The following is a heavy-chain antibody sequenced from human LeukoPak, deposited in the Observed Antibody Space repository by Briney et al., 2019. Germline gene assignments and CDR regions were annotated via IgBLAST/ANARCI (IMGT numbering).Heavy chain of an antibody. V-gene: IGHV3-33*01. CDR3: TRYNNDHFDY. Sequence: GGSLRLSCAGSGFTFGGYGMHWFRQTPGKGLEWVAVIAYDGSRAFADSVKGRFTISRDNSKNTMSVQMDGLRAEDTAVYYCTRYNNDHFDYWGQGTLVTVSS. CDR1: GFTFGGYG. J-gene: IGHJ4*02. D-gene: IGHD1-14*01. CDR2: IAYDGSRA.